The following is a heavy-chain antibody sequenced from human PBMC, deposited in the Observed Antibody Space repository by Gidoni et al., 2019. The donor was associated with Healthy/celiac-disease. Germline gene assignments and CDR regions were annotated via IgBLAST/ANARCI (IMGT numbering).Heavy chain of an antibody. CDR3: AKGDYYDSSGYLHY. J-gene: IGHJ4*02. CDR2: ISYDGSDK. CDR1: GFTFSSYG. D-gene: IGHD3-22*01. Sequence: QVQLVESGGGVVQPGRSLRLSCPASGFTFSSYGMHWVRQAPGKGLEWVAIISYDGSDKYYADSVKGRFTISRDNSKNTLYLQMNSLRAEDTALYYCAKGDYYDSSGYLHYWGQGTLVTVSS. V-gene: IGHV3-30*18.